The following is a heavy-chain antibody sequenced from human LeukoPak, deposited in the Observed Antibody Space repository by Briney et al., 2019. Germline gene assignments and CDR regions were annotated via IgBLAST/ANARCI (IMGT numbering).Heavy chain of an antibody. CDR2: ISGSGGST. CDR1: GFIFSTYA. D-gene: IGHD4-17*01. J-gene: IGHJ4*02. Sequence: TGGSLRLSCAASGFIFSTYAMSWVRQAPGKGLEWVSAISGSGGSTHYADSVKGRFTISRDNSKNTLYLQMNSLRAEDTAVYYCADPLYGAVDYWGQGTLVTVSS. CDR3: ADPLYGAVDY. V-gene: IGHV3-23*01.